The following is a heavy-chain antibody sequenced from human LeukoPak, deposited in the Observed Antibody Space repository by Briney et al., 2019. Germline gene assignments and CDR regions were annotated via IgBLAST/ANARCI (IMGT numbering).Heavy chain of an antibody. CDR1: GGSISSGGYY. Sequence: SETLSLTCTVSGGSISSGGYYWSWIRQHPGKGLEWIGYIYYSGSTYYNPSLKSRVTISVDTSKNQFSLKLSSVTAADTAVYYCARVGLRVGYCSSTSCRAFDYWGQGTLVTVSS. CDR3: ARVGLRVGYCSSTSCRAFDY. D-gene: IGHD2-2*01. V-gene: IGHV4-31*03. J-gene: IGHJ4*02. CDR2: IYYSGST.